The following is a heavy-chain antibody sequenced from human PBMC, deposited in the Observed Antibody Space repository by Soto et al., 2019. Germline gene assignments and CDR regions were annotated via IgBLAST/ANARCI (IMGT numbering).Heavy chain of an antibody. CDR2: VYFSGGNS. V-gene: IGHV4-39*01. Sequence: SETLSLTCSVSGDSIRCYHYYWGWIRQAPGKGLERVGSVYFSGGNSYYNPSLKSRVTISVDTSYNKFFLRLNSVTAADTAVYFCAYGSSSAWIDKWGQGTLVTVSS. D-gene: IGHD6-25*01. CDR3: AYGSSSAWIDK. CDR1: GDSIRCYHYY. J-gene: IGHJ1*01.